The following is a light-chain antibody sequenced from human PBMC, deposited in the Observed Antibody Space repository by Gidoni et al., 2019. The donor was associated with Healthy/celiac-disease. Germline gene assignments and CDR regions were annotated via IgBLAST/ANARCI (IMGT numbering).Light chain of an antibody. CDR1: QAINSN. Sequence: EVVMTQSPAIVSVSPGDTATLSCRASQAINSNLAWYQQRPGQAPRLLIYDASTRATGIPSRFSGSGSGTEFTLTISSLQFEDFAVYYCHQYRNWPSLTFGGGTKVDIK. V-gene: IGKV3-15*01. J-gene: IGKJ4*01. CDR3: HQYRNWPSLT. CDR2: DAS.